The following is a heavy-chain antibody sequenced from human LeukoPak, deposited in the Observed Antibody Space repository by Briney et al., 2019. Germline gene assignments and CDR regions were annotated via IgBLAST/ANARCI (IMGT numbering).Heavy chain of an antibody. CDR1: GYIFTSYG. V-gene: IGHV1-18*01. Sequence: ASVKVSCKASGYIFTSYGISWVRQAPGQGLEWMGWISAYNGNTNYAQKLQGRVTMTTDTSTSTAYMELRSLRSDDTAVHYCARDLPGSGYYYYYYGMDVWGQGTTVTVSS. J-gene: IGHJ6*02. CDR2: ISAYNGNT. CDR3: ARDLPGSGYYYYYYGMDV. D-gene: IGHD6-25*01.